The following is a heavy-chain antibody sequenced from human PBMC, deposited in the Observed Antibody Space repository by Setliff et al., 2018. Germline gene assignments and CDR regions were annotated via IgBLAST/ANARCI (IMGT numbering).Heavy chain of an antibody. D-gene: IGHD5-12*01. CDR1: GYTFTGYY. CDR3: ARAGWLREYYFDY. J-gene: IGHJ4*02. V-gene: IGHV1-2*04. CDR2: INPNSGGT. Sequence: ASVKVSCKASGYTFTGYYMHWVRQAPGQGLEWMGWINPNSGGTNYAQKFQGWVTMTRDTSISTAYMELSRLRSDDTAVYYCARAGWLREYYFDYWGQGTLVTVSS.